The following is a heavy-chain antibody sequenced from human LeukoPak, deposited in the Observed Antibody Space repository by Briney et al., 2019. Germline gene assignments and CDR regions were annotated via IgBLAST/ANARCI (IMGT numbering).Heavy chain of an antibody. D-gene: IGHD3-16*01. CDR3: ARETSQKGAHYMDV. V-gene: IGHV4-39*07. J-gene: IGHJ6*03. Sequence: PSETLSLTCTVSGGSISSRSYYWGWIRQPPGKGLEWIGSIYYSGYTNYNPSLKSRVTISVDTSKNQFSLKLRSVTAADTAVYYCARETSQKGAHYMDVWGKGTTVTISS. CDR2: IYYSGYT. CDR1: GGSISSRSYY.